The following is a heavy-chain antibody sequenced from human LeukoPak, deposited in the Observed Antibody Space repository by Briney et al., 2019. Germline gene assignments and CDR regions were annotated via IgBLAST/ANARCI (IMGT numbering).Heavy chain of an antibody. D-gene: IGHD6-13*01. CDR3: ARLEVGYSSYPDFDY. CDR1: GASVATGDYY. V-gene: IGHV4-61*10. Sequence: PSGTLSLTCTVSGASVATGDYYWTWIRQPAGKTLEWIGRIYSSGYTVYSPSLKSRVTISLDTSKNQFSLKLSSVTAADTAVYYCARLEVGYSSYPDFDYWGQGTLVTVSS. J-gene: IGHJ4*02. CDR2: IYSSGYT.